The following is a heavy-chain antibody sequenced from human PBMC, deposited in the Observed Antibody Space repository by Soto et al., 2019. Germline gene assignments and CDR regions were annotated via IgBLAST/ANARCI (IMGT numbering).Heavy chain of an antibody. V-gene: IGHV4-39*01. CDR2: IHYSGST. D-gene: IGHD2-8*01. J-gene: IGHJ4*02. Sequence: QVQLLESGPGLVKPSETLSLTCTVSGDSIGTTHSYWAWIRQSPGKGLEWIGNIHYSGSTYYMPSHRSRVTLSVDTSKNQFSLRLTSVPAEDTAVYYCARHEGNGNVWPLDYWGQGILVTV. CDR1: GDSIGTTHSY. CDR3: ARHEGNGNVWPLDY.